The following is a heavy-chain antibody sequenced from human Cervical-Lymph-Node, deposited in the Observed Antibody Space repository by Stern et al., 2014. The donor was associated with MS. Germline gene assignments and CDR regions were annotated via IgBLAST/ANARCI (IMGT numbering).Heavy chain of an antibody. CDR2: IFPGGSDI. Sequence: EVHLVESGPEVKRPGESLKISCQASGYTFTSYWIGWVRQIPGKGLEWIAVIFPGGSDIRYSPSFQGQVTISADKSSSPAYLQWNNLKASDTAIYYCARQRYFDYWGQGTLVTVSS. CDR1: GYTFTSYW. CDR3: ARQRYFDY. V-gene: IGHV5-51*01. J-gene: IGHJ4*02.